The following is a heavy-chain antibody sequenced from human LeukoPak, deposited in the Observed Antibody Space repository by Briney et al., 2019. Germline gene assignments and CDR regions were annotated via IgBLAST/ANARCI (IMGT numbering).Heavy chain of an antibody. D-gene: IGHD3-3*01. Sequence: GGSLRLSCAASGFTFSSYAMSWVRQAPGKGLEWVSAISGSGGRIYYGASVKGRFTISRDNSKNTLNLQMNSLRAEDTAVYYCARVGVTIFGVVIHYFDYWGQGTLVTVSS. CDR3: ARVGVTIFGVVIHYFDY. CDR1: GFTFSSYA. V-gene: IGHV3-23*01. J-gene: IGHJ4*02. CDR2: ISGSGGRI.